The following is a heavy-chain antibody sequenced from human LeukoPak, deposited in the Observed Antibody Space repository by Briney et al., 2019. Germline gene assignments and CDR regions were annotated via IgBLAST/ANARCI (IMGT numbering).Heavy chain of an antibody. CDR3: AKCGGKYYDSSGYNRYLDY. D-gene: IGHD3-22*01. J-gene: IGHJ4*02. CDR2: TSGSGAST. CDR1: GFTFSNYA. Sequence: GGSLRLSCAASGFTFSNYALSWVRQAPGKGLERVSATSGSGASTFYADSVKGRFTISRDNSKDTLYLQMNSLRAEDTAVYYCAKCGGKYYDSSGYNRYLDYWGQGTLVTVSS. V-gene: IGHV3-23*01.